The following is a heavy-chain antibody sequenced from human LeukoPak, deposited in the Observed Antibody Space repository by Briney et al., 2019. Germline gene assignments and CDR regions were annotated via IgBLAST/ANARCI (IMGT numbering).Heavy chain of an antibody. CDR2: ISSSSSHI. CDR1: GFTFSSYS. D-gene: IGHD2-15*01. CDR3: ARDCSGTWVFDY. Sequence: PGGSLRLSCAASGFTFSSYSMNWVRQAPGKGLEWVSSISSSSSHIYYADSVKGRFTISRDNAKNSLYLQMNSLRAEDTAVYYCARDCSGTWVFDYWGQGTLVTVSS. V-gene: IGHV3-21*01. J-gene: IGHJ4*02.